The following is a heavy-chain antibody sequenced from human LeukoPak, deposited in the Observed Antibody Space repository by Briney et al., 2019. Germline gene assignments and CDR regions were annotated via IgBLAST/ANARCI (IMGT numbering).Heavy chain of an antibody. CDR2: ISSSGSTI. J-gene: IGHJ4*02. D-gene: IGHD2/OR15-2a*01. CDR3: AKDSAKKYDDY. V-gene: IGHV3-48*03. CDR1: GFTFSSYE. Sequence: GGSLRLSCAASGFTFSSYEMNWVRQAPGKGLEWVSYISSSGSTIYYADSLKGRFTISRDNSKNTLFLQMNSLRAEDTAVYYCAKDSAKKYDDYWGQGTLVTVSS.